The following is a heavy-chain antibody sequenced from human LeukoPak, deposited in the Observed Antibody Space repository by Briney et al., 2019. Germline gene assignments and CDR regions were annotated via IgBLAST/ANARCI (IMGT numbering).Heavy chain of an antibody. CDR1: GFTFSSYG. CDR3: ARDLSGWYPIDY. J-gene: IGHJ4*02. CDR2: IWYDGSNN. V-gene: IGHV3-33*01. D-gene: IGHD6-19*01. Sequence: GRSLRLSRAASGFTFSSYGMHWVRQAPGKGLEWVAVIWYDGSNNYYADSVRGRFTISRDNSKNTLYLQMNSLRAEDTAVYYCARDLSGWYPIDYWGQGTLVTVSS.